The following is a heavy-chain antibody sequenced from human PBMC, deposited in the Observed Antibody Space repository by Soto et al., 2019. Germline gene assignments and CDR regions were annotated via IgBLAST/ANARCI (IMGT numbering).Heavy chain of an antibody. CDR3: ARDRGGTYYYGSGSYYVSLDL. J-gene: IGHJ5*02. CDR2: IIPIFGTA. D-gene: IGHD3-10*01. CDR1: GGTFSSYS. Sequence: SVKVSCKASGGTFSSYSISWVRQAPGQGLEWMGGIIPIFGTANYAQKFQGRVTITADESTSTAYMELSSLRSEDTAVYYCARDRGGTYYYGSGSYYVSLDLWGQGTLVTVSS. V-gene: IGHV1-69*13.